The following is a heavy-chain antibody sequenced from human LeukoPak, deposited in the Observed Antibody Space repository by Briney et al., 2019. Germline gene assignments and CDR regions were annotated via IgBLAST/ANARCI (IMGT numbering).Heavy chain of an antibody. D-gene: IGHD1-14*01. J-gene: IGHJ3*02. V-gene: IGHV4-59*11. CDR3: ARDRISINALDM. CDR1: GASISGHY. Sequence: SETLSLTCTVSGASISGHYLTWLRQPPGKGLEWIGYISHIGSTNYNPSLKSRRTISVDTSKNQFSLKLTSVTAADTAVYYCARDRISINALDMWGQGTMVTVSS. CDR2: ISHIGST.